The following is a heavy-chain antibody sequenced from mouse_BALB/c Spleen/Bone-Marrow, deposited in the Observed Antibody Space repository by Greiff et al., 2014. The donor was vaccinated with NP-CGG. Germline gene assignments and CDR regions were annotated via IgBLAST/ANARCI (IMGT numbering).Heavy chain of an antibody. CDR3: ARYGSSDY. Sequence: ESGPGLVKPSQSLFLTCSVTGYSITSGYYWNWIRQFPGNKLEWMGYISYDGSKNYNPSLKNRISITRDTSKNQFFLKLNSVTTEDTATYYCARYGSSDYWGQGTTLTVSS. V-gene: IGHV3-6*02. J-gene: IGHJ2*01. D-gene: IGHD2-10*02. CDR1: GYSITSGYY. CDR2: ISYDGSK.